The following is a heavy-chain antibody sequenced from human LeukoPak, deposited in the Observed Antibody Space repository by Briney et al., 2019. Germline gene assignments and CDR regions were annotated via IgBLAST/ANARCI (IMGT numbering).Heavy chain of an antibody. CDR2: INTDGSST. D-gene: IGHD2-2*01. CDR3: AKDVPAAYFDY. J-gene: IGHJ4*02. CDR1: RFTFSSYW. Sequence: GGSLRLSCAASRFTFSSYWMHWVRQAPGKGLVWVSRINTDGSSTSYADSVKGRFTISRDNAKKTLYLQMNSLRAEDTAVYFCAKDVPAAYFDYWGQGTLVTVSS. V-gene: IGHV3-74*01.